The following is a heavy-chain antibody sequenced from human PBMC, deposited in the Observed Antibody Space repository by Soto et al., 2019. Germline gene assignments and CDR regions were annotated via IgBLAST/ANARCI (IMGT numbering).Heavy chain of an antibody. J-gene: IGHJ6*02. CDR1: GYTFTSYD. CDR3: AISYSGYSYGYYYYYYGMDV. V-gene: IGHV1-8*01. D-gene: IGHD5-18*01. CDR2: MNPNSGNT. Sequence: ASVKVSCKASGYTFTSYDINWVRQATGQGLEWMGWMNPNSGNTGYAQKFQGRVTMTRNTSISTAYMELSSLRSEDTAVYYCAISYSGYSYGYYYYYYGMDVWGQGTTVTVSS.